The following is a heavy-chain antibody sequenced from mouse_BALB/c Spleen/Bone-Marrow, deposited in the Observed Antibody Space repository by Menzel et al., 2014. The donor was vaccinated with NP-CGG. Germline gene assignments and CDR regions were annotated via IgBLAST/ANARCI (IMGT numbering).Heavy chain of an antibody. CDR1: GFTFSSYA. CDR3: ARPHYYGSSWFAY. Sequence: EVQRVESGGGLVKPGGSLKLSCAASGFTFSSYAMPWVRQTPEKRLEWVATISSGGSYTYYPDSVKGRFTISRDNAKNTLHLQMSSLRSEDTAMYYCARPHYYGSSWFAYWGQGTLVTVSA. CDR2: ISSGGSYT. D-gene: IGHD1-1*01. J-gene: IGHJ3*01. V-gene: IGHV5-9-3*01.